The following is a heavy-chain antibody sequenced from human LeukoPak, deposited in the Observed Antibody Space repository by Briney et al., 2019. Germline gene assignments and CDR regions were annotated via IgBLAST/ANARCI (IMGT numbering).Heavy chain of an antibody. CDR2: ICYSGST. Sequence: PSETLSLTCTVSGGSISSSGYYWGWIRQPPGKGLEWIASICYSGSTYYNPSLKSRVTISVDTSKSQLSLKLSSLTAADTAVYYCARHEYSGSYYGLSWFDPWGQGTLVTVSS. CDR3: ARHEYSGSYYGLSWFDP. D-gene: IGHD1-26*01. CDR1: GGSISSSGYY. J-gene: IGHJ5*02. V-gene: IGHV4-39*01.